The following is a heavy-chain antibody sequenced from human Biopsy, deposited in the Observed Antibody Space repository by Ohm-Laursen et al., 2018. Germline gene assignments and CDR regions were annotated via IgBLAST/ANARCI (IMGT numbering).Heavy chain of an antibody. D-gene: IGHD2-15*01. CDR3: ARAGRYCSGGGCYSWFDS. J-gene: IGHJ5*01. Sequence: LFCAASGLSFLSYSMNWVRQAPGTGLEWVSSFSTSSTYIYYADSVKGRFSISRDDALNSLYLQMNSLKTEDTALYYCARAGRYCSGGGCYSWFDSWGQGILVTVSS. CDR2: FSTSSTYI. V-gene: IGHV3-21*04. CDR1: GLSFLSYS.